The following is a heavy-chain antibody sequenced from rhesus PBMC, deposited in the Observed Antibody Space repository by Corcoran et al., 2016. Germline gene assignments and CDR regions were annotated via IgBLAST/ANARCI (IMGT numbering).Heavy chain of an antibody. Sequence: QVQLQESGPGLVKPSETLSLTCAVSGGSISSSNWWSWIRQPPGKGLGWIGYISGSSGSPYYNPSLKSRVTISTDTSKNQFSLKLSSVTAADTAVYYCTRGNTSPAFWGQGVLVTVSS. D-gene: IGHD2-2*01. CDR1: GGSISSSNW. J-gene: IGHJ4*01. CDR3: TRGNTSPAF. CDR2: ISGSSGSP. V-gene: IGHV4-65*01.